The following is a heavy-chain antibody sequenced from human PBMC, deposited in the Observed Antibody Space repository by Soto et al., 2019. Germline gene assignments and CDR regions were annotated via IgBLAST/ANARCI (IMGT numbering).Heavy chain of an antibody. V-gene: IGHV3-7*03. CDR2: IKQHGSEK. CDR1: GFTFSDFW. Sequence: VRLVESGGDLVQPGGSLRLSCAASGFTFSDFWMSWVRQAPGKGLEWVANIKQHGSEKHYVDSVKGRFTISRDNAKNSVYLEMNSLRPEDTAVYYCARHRDVTIVGEEALFLDFWGQGTLVSVSS. J-gene: IGHJ4*02. CDR3: ARHRDVTIVGEEALFLDF. D-gene: IGHD3-3*01.